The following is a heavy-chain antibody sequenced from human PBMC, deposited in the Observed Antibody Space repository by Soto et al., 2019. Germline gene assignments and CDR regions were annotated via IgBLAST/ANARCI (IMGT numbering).Heavy chain of an antibody. CDR1: GFTFSSYG. V-gene: IGHV3-30*18. D-gene: IGHD6-19*01. J-gene: IGHJ4*02. CDR2: ISYDGSNK. Sequence: PGGSLRLSCAGSGFTFSSYGMHWVRQAPGKGLEWVAVISYDGSNKYYADSVKGRFTISRDNSKNTLYLQMNSLRAEDTAVYYCAKAGRQWIDYWGQGTLVTVSS. CDR3: AKAGRQWIDY.